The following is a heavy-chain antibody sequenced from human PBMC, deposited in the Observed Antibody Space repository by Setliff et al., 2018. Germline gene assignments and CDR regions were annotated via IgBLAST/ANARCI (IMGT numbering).Heavy chain of an antibody. V-gene: IGHV4-34*01. Sequence: SETLSLTCAVYGESFDNHYWTWIRQPPGERLEWIGEINHRGFTDYKPSLKCRLTMSVDTSRNQFSLNLGSVTAADTGVYYCARGRIAERPEAIDYWGQGTPVTVSS. CDR2: INHRGFT. CDR1: GESFDNHY. CDR3: ARGRIAERPEAIDY. D-gene: IGHD6-6*01. J-gene: IGHJ4*02.